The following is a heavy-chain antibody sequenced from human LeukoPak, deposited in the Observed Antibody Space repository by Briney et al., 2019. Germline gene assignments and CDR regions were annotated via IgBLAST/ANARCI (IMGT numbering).Heavy chain of an antibody. V-gene: IGHV4-39*07. Sequence: PSETLSLTCTVSGGSISSSSYYWGWIRQPPGKGLEWIGSIYYSGSTYYNPSLKSRVTISVDTSKNQFSLKLSSVTAADTAVYYCARDYYDSSGYYGFDYWGQGTLVTVSS. CDR2: IYYSGST. J-gene: IGHJ4*02. CDR1: GGSISSSSYY. CDR3: ARDYYDSSGYYGFDY. D-gene: IGHD3-22*01.